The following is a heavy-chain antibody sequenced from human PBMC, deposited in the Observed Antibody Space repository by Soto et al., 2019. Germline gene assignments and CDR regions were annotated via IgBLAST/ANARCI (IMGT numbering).Heavy chain of an antibody. D-gene: IGHD1-26*01. CDR1: GYSFIKLS. CDR2: FVPEEAGP. J-gene: IGHJ4*02. V-gene: IGHV1-24*01. Sequence: QVHLEQSGAEVKKPGASVRVSCKVSGYSFIKLSMHWVRQGPGKGLEWMGGFVPEEAGPVYAQNFQGRVTLTEDPSAETAYMELIRLTSEDTAIYYCATIIRPPDTILGAGLTEACFDYWGRGTLVTVSS. CDR3: ATIIRPPDTILGAGLTEACFDY.